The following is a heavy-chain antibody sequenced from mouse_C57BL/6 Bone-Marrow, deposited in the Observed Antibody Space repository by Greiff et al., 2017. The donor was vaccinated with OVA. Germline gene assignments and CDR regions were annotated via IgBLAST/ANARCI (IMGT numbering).Heavy chain of an antibody. CDR2: IYPGDGDT. CDR3: ANSLLRYWYFDV. J-gene: IGHJ1*03. Sequence: QVQLQQSGPELVKPGASVKISCKASGSAFSSSWMNWVKQRPGKGLEWIGRIYPGDGDTNYNGKFKGKATLTADKSSSTAYMQLSSLTSEDSAVYFCANSLLRYWYFDVWGTGTTVTVSS. V-gene: IGHV1-82*01. D-gene: IGHD1-2*01. CDR1: GSAFSSSW.